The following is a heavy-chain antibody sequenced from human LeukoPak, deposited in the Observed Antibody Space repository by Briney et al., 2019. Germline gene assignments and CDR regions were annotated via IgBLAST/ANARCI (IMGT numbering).Heavy chain of an antibody. CDR1: GFTFSSYG. J-gene: IGHJ3*01. D-gene: IGHD3-10*01. CDR2: IRDDGRNK. CDR3: AKDRTIRGLMGESTA. Sequence: GGSLRLSCAASGFTFSSYGMHWVRQAPGKGLEWVAFIRDDGRNKYYADSVKGRFTISRDNSKITLYLQMNSLRAEDTAVYFCAKDRTIRGLMGESTAWGRGTMVTISS. V-gene: IGHV3-30*02.